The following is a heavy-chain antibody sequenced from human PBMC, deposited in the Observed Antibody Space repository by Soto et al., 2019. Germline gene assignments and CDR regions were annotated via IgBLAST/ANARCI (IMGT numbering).Heavy chain of an antibody. D-gene: IGHD3-10*01. CDR2: IYHSGST. Sequence: QVQLQESGPGLVKPSGTLSLTCAVSSGSISSSNWWSWVRQPPGKGLEWIGEIYHSGSTNYNPSLKSRVTISVDKSKTQFSLKLSAVTAADTAVYYCARAQFYCYGSGSSAFDIWGQGTMVTVSS. J-gene: IGHJ3*02. V-gene: IGHV4-4*02. CDR1: SGSISSSNW. CDR3: ARAQFYCYGSGSSAFDI.